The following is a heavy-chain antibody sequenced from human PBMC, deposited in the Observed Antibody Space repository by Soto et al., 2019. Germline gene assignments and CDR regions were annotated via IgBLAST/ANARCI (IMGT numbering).Heavy chain of an antibody. Sequence: PSETLSLTCAVSGGSISSSNWWSWVRQPPGKGLEWIGEIYHSGSTNYNPSLKSRVTISVDKSKNQFSLNLSSVTAADTAVYYCAREDRISAPGGIWFHPWGKGTLVTVSS. CDR1: GGSISSSNW. D-gene: IGHD6-13*01. CDR2: IYHSGST. CDR3: AREDRISAPGGIWFHP. V-gene: IGHV4-4*02. J-gene: IGHJ5*02.